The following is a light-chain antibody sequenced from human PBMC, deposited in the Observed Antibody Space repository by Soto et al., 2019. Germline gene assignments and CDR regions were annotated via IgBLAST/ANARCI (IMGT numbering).Light chain of an antibody. CDR2: DAS. CDR3: QQCNNWPPIT. CDR1: QSVSHY. V-gene: IGKV3-11*01. Sequence: EIVLTQSPATLSLSPGERATLSCRASQSVSHYLAWYQQRPGQAPRLLIYDASSRAPGIPARFSGSGSGTDFTRTISSLEPEDFAVYYCQQCNNWPPITFGQGTRLEIK. J-gene: IGKJ5*01.